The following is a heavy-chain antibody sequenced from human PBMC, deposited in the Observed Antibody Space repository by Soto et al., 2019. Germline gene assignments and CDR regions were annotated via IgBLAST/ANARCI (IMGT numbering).Heavy chain of an antibody. D-gene: IGHD2-8*02. J-gene: IGHJ2*01. CDR3: ARERLVASNWFFDL. Sequence: GEPLRRSWTVFEVTFISYGMHWVSPAHGKGLEWVAVISYDGSNKYYGDSVKGRFTIYRDNSKNTLDLQMNSLRAEDTAVYYCARERLVASNWFFDLCGRGSLVTVS. CDR1: EVTFISYG. CDR2: ISYDGSNK. V-gene: IGHV3-30*03.